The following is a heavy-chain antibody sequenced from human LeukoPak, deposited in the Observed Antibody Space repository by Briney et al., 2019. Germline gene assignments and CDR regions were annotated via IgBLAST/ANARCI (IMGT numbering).Heavy chain of an antibody. D-gene: IGHD6-13*01. CDR3: ALKTGYSSSWFGGWFDP. J-gene: IGHJ5*02. CDR1: GYSFTTYW. CDR2: IYPGDSDT. V-gene: IGHV5-51*01. Sequence: GESLKISCKGSGYSFTTYWIGWVRQMPGKGLEWMGIIYPGDSDTRYSPSFQGQVTISADKSINTAYLQWSSLKASDTAMYYCALKTGYSSSWFGGWFDPWGQGTLVTVSS.